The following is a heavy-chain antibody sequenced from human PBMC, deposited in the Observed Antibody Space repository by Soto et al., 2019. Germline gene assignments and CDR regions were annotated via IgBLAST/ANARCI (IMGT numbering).Heavy chain of an antibody. CDR3: AKKTQYNWNYGY. J-gene: IGHJ4*02. CDR1: GFTFSSYA. V-gene: IGHV3-23*01. CDR2: ISGSGGST. D-gene: IGHD1-7*01. Sequence: EVQLLESGGGLVQPGGSLRLSCAASGFTFSSYAMSWVRQAPGKGLEWVSAISGSGGSTYYADSVKGRFTISRDNSKNTLYLQMYSLRAEDTAVYYCAKKTQYNWNYGYWGQGTLVTVSS.